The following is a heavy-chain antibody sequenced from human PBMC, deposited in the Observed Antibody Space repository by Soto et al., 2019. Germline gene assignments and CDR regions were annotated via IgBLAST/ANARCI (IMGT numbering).Heavy chain of an antibody. CDR1: GYTFTGYY. V-gene: IGHV1-2*04. J-gene: IGHJ3*02. CDR3: ATAPPPGAPDAFDI. Sequence: QVQLVQSGAEVKKPGASVKVSCKASGYTFTGYYMHWVRQAPGQGFEWMGWINPNSGGTNYAQKFQGWVTMTRETSISTAYMELSRLRSDDTAVYYCATAPPPGAPDAFDIWGQGTMVTVSS. CDR2: INPNSGGT.